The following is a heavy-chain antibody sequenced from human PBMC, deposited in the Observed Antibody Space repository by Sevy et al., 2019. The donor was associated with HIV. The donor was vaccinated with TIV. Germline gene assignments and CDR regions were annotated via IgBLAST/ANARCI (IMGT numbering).Heavy chain of an antibody. Sequence: ASVKVSCKASGYTFSSFGVSWVRQAPGQGLEWMGWIGAYNGNIKYPQNLQDSVTMTTDTSTSTAYMELTSLTSDDTAVYFCARISTVRGLFNYFDPWGQGTLVTVSS. CDR2: IGAYNGNI. CDR1: GYTFSSFG. J-gene: IGHJ5*02. D-gene: IGHD3-10*01. CDR3: ARISTVRGLFNYFDP. V-gene: IGHV1-18*01.